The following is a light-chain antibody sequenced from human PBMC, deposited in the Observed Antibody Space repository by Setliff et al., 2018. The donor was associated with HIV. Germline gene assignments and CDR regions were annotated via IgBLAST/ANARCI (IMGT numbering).Light chain of an antibody. CDR2: STN. V-gene: IGLV8-61*01. J-gene: IGLJ1*01. CDR3: VLYMGSGIYG. Sequence: QTVVTQEPLLAVSPGGTVTLTCGLSSGSVSSSYYPSWYQQTPGQAPRTLIYSTNTRSSGVPDRFSGSILGNKAALTITGAQADDESDYYCVLYMGSGIYGVGTGTKV. CDR1: SGSVSSSYY.